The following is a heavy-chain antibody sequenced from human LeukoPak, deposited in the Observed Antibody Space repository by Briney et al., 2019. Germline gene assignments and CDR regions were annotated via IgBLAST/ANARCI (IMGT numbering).Heavy chain of an antibody. CDR3: ARSNLAVTSTWSVDC. Sequence: AESLSLTCTVSGGSISRYYRSWVRQPPEKGLEWIGYIYYSGSTKYNPSRKSRITMSAATTKNQYSLNLTTVTAADTAVYDWARSNLAVTSTWSVDCWGQGTLVTVSS. J-gene: IGHJ4*02. D-gene: IGHD2-2*01. V-gene: IGHV4-59*01. CDR2: IYYSGST. CDR1: GGSISRYY.